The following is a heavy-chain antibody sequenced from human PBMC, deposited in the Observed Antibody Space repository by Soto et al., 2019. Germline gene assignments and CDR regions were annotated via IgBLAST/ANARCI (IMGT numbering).Heavy chain of an antibody. CDR1: GFTFDDHT. J-gene: IGHJ4*02. CDR2: ITWDAGSA. V-gene: IGHV3-43*01. Sequence: EVQLVVSGGLVARPGGSLRLSCAGSGFTFDDHTMHWVRQAPGKGLEWVSLITWDAGSAFYADSVRGRFTISRDNSKNSLYLQMNSLRTEDSALYYCAKEKDRIFDYWGRGTPVTVSS. CDR3: AKEKDRIFDY.